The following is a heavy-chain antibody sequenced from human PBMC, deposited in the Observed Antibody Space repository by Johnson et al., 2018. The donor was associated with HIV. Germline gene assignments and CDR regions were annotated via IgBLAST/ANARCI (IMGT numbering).Heavy chain of an antibody. CDR1: GFTFSSYA. Sequence: QVQLVESGGGVVQPGRSLRLSCAASGFTFSSYAMHWVRQAPGKGLEWVAVISYDGSNKYYADSVKGRFTISRDNSKNPLYLQMNSLRAEDTAVYYCARDGAQQLARDAFDIWGQGTMVTVSS. CDR2: ISYDGSNK. V-gene: IGHV3-30*04. CDR3: ARDGAQQLARDAFDI. J-gene: IGHJ3*02. D-gene: IGHD6-13*01.